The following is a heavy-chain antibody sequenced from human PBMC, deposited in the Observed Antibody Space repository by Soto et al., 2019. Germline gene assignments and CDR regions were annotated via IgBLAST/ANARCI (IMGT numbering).Heavy chain of an antibody. CDR3: ARTFYDYFSRSYRPGPPEY. J-gene: IGHJ4*02. V-gene: IGHV1-8*01. D-gene: IGHD3-16*02. Sequence: QVQLVQSGPEVKKPGASVKVSCKASGYAFTTYDINRVRQATGQGLEWMGWMNPNSGNTGYAQKFQGRVTMTRDTSISTAYMELSSLRSEDTAVYYCARTFYDYFSRSYRPGPPEYWGRGTLVTVSS. CDR1: GYAFTTYD. CDR2: MNPNSGNT.